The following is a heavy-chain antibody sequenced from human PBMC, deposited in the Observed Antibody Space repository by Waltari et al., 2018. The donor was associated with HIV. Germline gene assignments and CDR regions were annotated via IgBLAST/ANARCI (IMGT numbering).Heavy chain of an antibody. CDR1: GFTVSGGY. V-gene: IGHV3-53*01. J-gene: IGHJ2*01. CDR2: IYGGGSP. Sequence: EVQVVESGGSLIQPGGAMRLSCAASGFTVSGGYLTGVRQAPGKGLEWISLIYGGGSPSYADSVKGRFTLSRDTSTNTIYLQMDNLRAEDTAMYHCATTSTVGRNWHFDVWGRGSLVTVSS. D-gene: IGHD4-17*01. CDR3: ATTSTVGRNWHFDV.